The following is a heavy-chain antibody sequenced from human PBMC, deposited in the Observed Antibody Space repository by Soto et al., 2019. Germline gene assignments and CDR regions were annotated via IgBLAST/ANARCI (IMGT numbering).Heavy chain of an antibody. V-gene: IGHV3-53*01. Sequence: PGGFKRLSCAASGFTVGGNYMSWVRQAPGKGLEWVSVIYSGGSTYYADSVKGRFTISRDNSKNTLYLQMNSLRAEDTAVYYCARDNSIYYYGMDVWGQGTTVTVSS. D-gene: IGHD1-20*01. CDR3: ARDNSIYYYGMDV. CDR1: GFTVGGNY. CDR2: IYSGGST. J-gene: IGHJ6*02.